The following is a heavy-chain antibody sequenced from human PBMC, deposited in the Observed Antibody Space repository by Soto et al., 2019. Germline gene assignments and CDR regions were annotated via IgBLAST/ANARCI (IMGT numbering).Heavy chain of an antibody. J-gene: IGHJ4*02. CDR3: AREGRHFDY. CDR1: GGSFSSYA. CDR2: INPIFGTP. V-gene: IGHV1-69*01. Sequence: QLQLVQSGAEVQRPGSSVKVSCKASGGSFSSYAISWVRQAPGQWLEWMGGINPIFGTPHYAQKFQGRVTITADEVTSTAYMELTRLSSDDTAVYFCAREGRHFDYWGQGTLVTVSS.